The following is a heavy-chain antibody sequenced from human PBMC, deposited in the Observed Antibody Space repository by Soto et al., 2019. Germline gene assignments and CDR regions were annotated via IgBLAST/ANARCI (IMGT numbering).Heavy chain of an antibody. J-gene: IGHJ4*02. D-gene: IGHD3-22*01. CDR3: AKAGYYDSSGYYELDY. CDR2: VLYDGRNK. Sequence: QVQLVESGGGVVQPGRSLRLSCAASGFTFSSYGMHWVRQATGKGLEWVAVVLYDGRNKYYADSVKGRFTISRDNSKNTVYLQMNSLRAEDTAVYYCAKAGYYDSSGYYELDYWGQGTLVTVSS. V-gene: IGHV3-30*18. CDR1: GFTFSSYG.